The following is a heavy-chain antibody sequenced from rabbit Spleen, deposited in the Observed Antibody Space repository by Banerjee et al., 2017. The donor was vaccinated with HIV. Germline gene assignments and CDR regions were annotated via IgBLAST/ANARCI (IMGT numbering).Heavy chain of an antibody. J-gene: IGHJ4*01. D-gene: IGHD4-1*01. CDR3: ARDLAGVIGWNFNL. CDR1: GVSFSGSSY. V-gene: IGHV1S45*01. Sequence: QEQLEESGGDLVKPGASLTLTCIASGVSFSGSSYMCWVRQAPGKGLEWIACIDAGSSGFTYFANWAKGRFTISKTSSTTVTLQMTSLTAADTATYFCARDLAGVIGWNFNLWGPGTLVTVS. CDR2: IDAGSSGFT.